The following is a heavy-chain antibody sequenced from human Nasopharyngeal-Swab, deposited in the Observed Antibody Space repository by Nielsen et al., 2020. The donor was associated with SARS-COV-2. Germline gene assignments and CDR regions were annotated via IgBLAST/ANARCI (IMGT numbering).Heavy chain of an antibody. J-gene: IGHJ5*02. CDR3: ARQFRGYYDSSGPLSWFDP. V-gene: IGHV5-10-1*01. D-gene: IGHD3-22*01. CDR2: IDPSDSYT. Sequence: ACEMTVHRGLWWWRIDPSDSYTNYSPSFHGHVTISADKSISTAYLQWSSLKASDTAMYYCARQFRGYYDSSGPLSWFDPWGQGTLVTVSS.